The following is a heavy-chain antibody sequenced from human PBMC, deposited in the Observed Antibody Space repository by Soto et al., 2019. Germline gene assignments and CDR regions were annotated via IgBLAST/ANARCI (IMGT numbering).Heavy chain of an antibody. V-gene: IGHV1-46*01. CDR3: AREGGVVTPGGYYYYGMDV. Sequence: ASVKVSCKASGYTFTIYYMHWVRQAPGQGLEWMGIINPSGGSTSYAQKFQGRVTMTRDTSTSTVYMELSSLRSEDTAVYYCAREGGVVTPGGYYYYGMDVWGQGTTVTVS. J-gene: IGHJ6*02. CDR1: GYTFTIYY. D-gene: IGHD2-21*02. CDR2: INPSGGST.